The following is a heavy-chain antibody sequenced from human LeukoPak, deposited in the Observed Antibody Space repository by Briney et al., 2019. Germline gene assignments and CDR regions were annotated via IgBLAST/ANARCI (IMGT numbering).Heavy chain of an antibody. V-gene: IGHV1-69*06. J-gene: IGHJ6*03. Sequence: ASVTVSCKASGGTFISYAISWVRQAPGQGLEWMGGIIPIFGTTNYAQKFQDRVTITADKSTSTAYMELSSLRSEDTAVYYCARVVGLTGYSSSWYSGYYYYMDVWGKGTTVTVSS. CDR3: ARVVGLTGYSSSWYSGYYYYMDV. CDR2: IIPIFGTT. D-gene: IGHD6-13*01. CDR1: GGTFISYA.